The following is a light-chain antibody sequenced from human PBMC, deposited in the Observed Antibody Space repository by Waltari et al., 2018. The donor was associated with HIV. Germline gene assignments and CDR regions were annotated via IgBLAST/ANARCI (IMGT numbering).Light chain of an antibody. CDR1: TMGEKF. CDR2: QDK. J-gene: IGLJ1*01. Sequence: SYELLEPTSVSVSAGQTAIITCSGDTMGEKFASWYQQKPGQSPVLVIFQDKKRPSGIPERFSASNSGNRATLTISGTQALDEADYYCQVWDTSAARYVFGTGTKVTVL. CDR3: QVWDTSAARYV. V-gene: IGLV3-1*01.